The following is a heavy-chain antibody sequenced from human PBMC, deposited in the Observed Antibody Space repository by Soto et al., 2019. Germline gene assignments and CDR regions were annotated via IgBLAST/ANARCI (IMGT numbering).Heavy chain of an antibody. CDR2: MYYSETT. CDR3: ARANSSTWYKLEYKWFDP. CDR1: GASINYYC. Sequence: PSETRSLTCTVSGASINYYCWSWIRQTPGKGLEWVGFMYYSETTKYNPSLKGRVNMSLDTSKNQVSLHLKSVTAADTAVYYCARANSSTWYKLEYKWFDPWGQGTLVTVSS. V-gene: IGHV4-59*01. D-gene: IGHD6-13*01. J-gene: IGHJ5*02.